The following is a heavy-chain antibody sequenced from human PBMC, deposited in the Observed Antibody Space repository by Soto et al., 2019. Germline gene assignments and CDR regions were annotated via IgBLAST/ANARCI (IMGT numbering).Heavy chain of an antibody. CDR3: AKGAEGGAYYGMDV. D-gene: IGHD3-16*01. J-gene: IGHJ6*02. V-gene: IGHV3-30*18. Sequence: PGGSLRLSCAASGFTFSKYGMHWVRQAPGKGLEWVAVISYDGSNKYYADSVKGRFTIPRDKSTNTLYVQMNSLRVEDTAVYYCAKGAEGGAYYGMDVWGQGTTVTVSS. CDR2: ISYDGSNK. CDR1: GFTFSKYG.